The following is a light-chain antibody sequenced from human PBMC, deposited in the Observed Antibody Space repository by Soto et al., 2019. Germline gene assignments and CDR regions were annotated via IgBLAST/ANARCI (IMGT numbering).Light chain of an antibody. CDR2: EDN. CDR3: GTWDNSLSIYV. J-gene: IGLJ1*01. CDR1: SSNIGNNY. Sequence: TQPPSVSSAPGQKVTISCSGTSSNIGNNYVSWYQHFPGTAPKLLIYEDNKRPSEIPDRFSGSKSGTSATLGITGLQTGDEADYYCGTWDNSLSIYVFATGTRSPS. V-gene: IGLV1-51*02.